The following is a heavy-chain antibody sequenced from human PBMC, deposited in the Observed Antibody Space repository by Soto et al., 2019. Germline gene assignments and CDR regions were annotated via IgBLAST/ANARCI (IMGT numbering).Heavy chain of an antibody. CDR1: GYSFTSHY. CDR2: IYPGGVNI. CDR3: ARDDCMSTSGYVSY. J-gene: IGHJ4*02. D-gene: IGHD2-2*01. Sequence: ASVKVSCKAIGYSFTSHYMHWVRQAPGQGLEWMGTIYPGGVNIGYAQKFKGRVTMTKDTSTSTVYMELRSLRSDDTAVYYCARDDCMSTSGYVSYWGQGTLVTVSS. V-gene: IGHV1-46*01.